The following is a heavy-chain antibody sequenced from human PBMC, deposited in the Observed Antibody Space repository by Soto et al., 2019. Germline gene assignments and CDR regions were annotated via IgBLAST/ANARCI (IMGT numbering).Heavy chain of an antibody. CDR3: VRGGGGGLFAP. D-gene: IGHD2-15*01. CDR2: ISPGSRYP. Sequence: GGSLRLSCAGSGFTFGDSYMSWIRQAPGKGLEWLSYISPGSRYPAYADSVKGRFTISRDNAKRSLYLQMMSLTAEGTAIYYFVRGGGGGLFAPWGHGTFVTVS. CDR1: GFTFGDSY. J-gene: IGHJ5*02. V-gene: IGHV3-11*06.